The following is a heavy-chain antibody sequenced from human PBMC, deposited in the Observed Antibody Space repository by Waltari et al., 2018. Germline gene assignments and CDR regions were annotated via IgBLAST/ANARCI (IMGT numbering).Heavy chain of an antibody. J-gene: IGHJ5*02. V-gene: IGHV1-2*02. CDR3: ARSVAVTTFGFQFDP. Sequence: QVQLVQSGAEVKKPGASVKVSCKASGYTFTAYFLHWLRQAPGQGLEWIGWINPHAEITVYAQNFRDRVTVTMDTSISTAYMELNGLRSDDTAIYYCARSVAVTTFGFQFDPWGQGTLVTVSS. D-gene: IGHD4-17*01. CDR2: INPHAEIT. CDR1: GYTFTAYF.